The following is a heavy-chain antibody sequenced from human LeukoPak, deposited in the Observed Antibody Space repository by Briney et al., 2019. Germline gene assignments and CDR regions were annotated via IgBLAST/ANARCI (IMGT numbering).Heavy chain of an antibody. Sequence: GASVKVSCKASGGTFSSYAISWVRQAPGQGLEWMGGIIPIFGTANYAQKFQGRVTITADESTSTAYMELSSLRSEDTAVYYCARPRYCSSTSCYWGYYGTDVWGKGTTVTVSS. CDR2: IIPIFGTA. CDR3: ARPRYCSSTSCYWGYYGTDV. D-gene: IGHD2-2*01. J-gene: IGHJ6*04. V-gene: IGHV1-69*13. CDR1: GGTFSSYA.